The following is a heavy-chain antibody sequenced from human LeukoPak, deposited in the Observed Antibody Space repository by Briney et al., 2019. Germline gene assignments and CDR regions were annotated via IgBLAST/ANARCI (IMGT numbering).Heavy chain of an antibody. J-gene: IGHJ4*02. CDR3: ARDFYTNDYHSSGDDFDY. CDR2: ISPEGSSI. CDR1: GFTFSDKW. Sequence: GGALRLSCAASGFTFSDKWIHWVRPAPGMGLVWVSRISPEGSSISYADTVKGRFTNARDNAKNMLYLQMISLRAEGTAVYYCARDFYTNDYHSSGDDFDYWGQGSLVTVSS. V-gene: IGHV3-74*01. D-gene: IGHD3-22*01.